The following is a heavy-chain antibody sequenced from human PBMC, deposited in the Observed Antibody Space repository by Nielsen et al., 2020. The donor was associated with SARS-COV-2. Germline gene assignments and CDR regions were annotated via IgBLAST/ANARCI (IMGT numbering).Heavy chain of an antibody. V-gene: IGHV5-10-1*01. CDR3: ARDVRYCSAGRCYSQFDY. D-gene: IGHD2-15*01. J-gene: IGHJ4*02. CDR2: IDPSDSYT. CDR1: GYSFTSYW. Sequence: GSLRLSCKGSGYSFTSYWISWVRQMPGKGLEWMGRIDPSDSYTNYSPSFQGHVTISADKSISTAYLQWSSLKASDTTMYYCARDVRYCSAGRCYSQFDYWGQGTLVTVSS.